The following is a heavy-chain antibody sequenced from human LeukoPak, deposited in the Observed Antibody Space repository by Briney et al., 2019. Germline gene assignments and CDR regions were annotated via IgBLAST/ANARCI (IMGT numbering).Heavy chain of an antibody. CDR3: ARNTYYDFWSGYYHGGMFDY. V-gene: IGHV4-59*01. D-gene: IGHD3-3*01. J-gene: IGHJ4*02. CDR1: GGSISSYY. Sequence: KASETLSLTCTVSGGSISSYYWSWIRQPPGKGLEWIGYIYYSGSTNYNPSLKSRVTISVDTSKNQFSLKLSSVTAADTAVYYCARNTYYDFWSGYYHGGMFDYWGQGTLVTVSS. CDR2: IYYSGST.